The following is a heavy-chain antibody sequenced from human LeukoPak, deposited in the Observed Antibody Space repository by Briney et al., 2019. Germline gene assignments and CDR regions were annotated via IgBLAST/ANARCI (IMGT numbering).Heavy chain of an antibody. D-gene: IGHD1-26*01. J-gene: IGHJ4*02. CDR1: EFTFSSYA. CDR2: ITYDGTNK. V-gene: IGHV3-30-3*01. CDR3: ASNRATVALYPAQFDY. Sequence: PGGSLRPSCAASEFTFSSYAMSWVRQAQGKGLEWVAVITYDGTNKYYADSVKGRFTISRDNSKNTLYLQMNSLRTEDTAVYYCASNRATVALYPAQFDYWGQGNLVTVSS.